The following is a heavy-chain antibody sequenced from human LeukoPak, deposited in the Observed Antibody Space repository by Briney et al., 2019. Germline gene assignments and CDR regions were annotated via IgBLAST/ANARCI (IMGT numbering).Heavy chain of an antibody. Sequence: ASVTVSCTSSGYTFTSYYMHWVRQAPGQGLERMGIINISGGSTSYEQTFQGRVTMTRDMSTSTDYIELSSLRSEDTAVYYCAKDYYGSGRFDYWGQGTRVTVS. CDR1: GYTFTSYY. CDR2: INISGGST. J-gene: IGHJ4*02. D-gene: IGHD3-10*01. V-gene: IGHV1-46*01. CDR3: AKDYYGSGRFDY.